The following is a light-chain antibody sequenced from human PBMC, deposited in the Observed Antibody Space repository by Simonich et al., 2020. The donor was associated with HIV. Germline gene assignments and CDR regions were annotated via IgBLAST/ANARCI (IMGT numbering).Light chain of an antibody. CDR2: EEN. Sequence: ESPGKTVTISCTRSSGSIASNCVQWCQQRPGSFFTTVIYEENQRPSGVPDRFSGSIDSSSNSASLTIFGLKTEDEADYYCQSYDSSKNQGVFGGGTKLTVL. CDR1: SGSIASNC. J-gene: IGLJ2*01. CDR3: QSYDSSKNQGV. V-gene: IGLV6-57*01.